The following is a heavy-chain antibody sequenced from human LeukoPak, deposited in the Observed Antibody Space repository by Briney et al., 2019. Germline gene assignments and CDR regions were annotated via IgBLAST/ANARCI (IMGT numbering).Heavy chain of an antibody. D-gene: IGHD3-22*01. CDR1: GFTFSSYE. CDR3: ARGDSSGYYCIH. CDR2: ISSSGSTI. J-gene: IGHJ4*02. V-gene: IGHV3-48*03. Sequence: GGSLRLSCAASGFTFSSYEMNWVRQAPGKGLEWVSYISSSGSTIYYADSVKGRFTISRDNAKNSLYLQMNSLGAEDTAVYYCARGDSSGYYCIHWGQGTLVTVSS.